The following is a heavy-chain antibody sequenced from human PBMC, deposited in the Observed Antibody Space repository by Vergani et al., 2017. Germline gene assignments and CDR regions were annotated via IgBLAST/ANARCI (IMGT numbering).Heavy chain of an antibody. Sequence: EVQLVESGGGLVKPGGSLRLSCAASGFTFSSYSMNWVRQAPGKGLEWVSSISSSSSYIYYADSVKGRFTISRDNAKNSLYLQMNSLRAEYTAVYYCARAFGITGTTGFDYWGQGTLVTVSS. CDR2: ISSSSSYI. CDR1: GFTFSSYS. CDR3: ARAFGITGTTGFDY. D-gene: IGHD1-20*01. J-gene: IGHJ4*02. V-gene: IGHV3-21*01.